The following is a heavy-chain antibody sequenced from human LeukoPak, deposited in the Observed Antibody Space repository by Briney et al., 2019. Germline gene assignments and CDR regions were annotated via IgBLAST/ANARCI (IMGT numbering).Heavy chain of an antibody. J-gene: IGHJ4*02. V-gene: IGHV4-34*01. CDR2: INHSGST. D-gene: IGHD3-10*01. CDR3: ARGGDGSGSYYAESFDY. CDR1: GGSFSGYY. Sequence: PSETLSLTCAVYGGSFSGYYWSWIRQPPGKGLEWIGEINHSGSTNYNPSLKSRVTISVDTSKNQFSLKLSSVTAADTAVYYCARGGDGSGSYYAESFDYWGQGTLVTVSS.